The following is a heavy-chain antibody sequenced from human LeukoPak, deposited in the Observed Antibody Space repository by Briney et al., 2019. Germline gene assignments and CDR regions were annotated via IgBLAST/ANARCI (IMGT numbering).Heavy chain of an antibody. CDR2: INPNSGGT. V-gene: IGHV1-2*02. CDR1: GYTFTGYY. Sequence: ASVKVSCKASGYTFTGYYMHWVRQAPGQGLEWMGWINPNSGGTNYAQKFQGRVTMTRDTSISTAYMELSRLRSDDTAVYYCARGFDVGSPAFDYWGQGTLVTVSS. D-gene: IGHD1-26*01. J-gene: IGHJ4*02. CDR3: ARGFDVGSPAFDY.